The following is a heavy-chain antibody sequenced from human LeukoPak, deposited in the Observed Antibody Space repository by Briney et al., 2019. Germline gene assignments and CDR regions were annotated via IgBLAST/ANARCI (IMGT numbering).Heavy chain of an antibody. V-gene: IGHV3-23*01. CDR2: ISSGGST. D-gene: IGHD2-2*01. Sequence: GGSLRLSCAASGFTFNTYAMTWIRQVPGKGLERVSTISSGGSTYYAGSVKGRFTISRDNSKDTLYLQMNSLRVEDTAAYYCAGGGYCSSTSCYVHFDYWGQGILVTVSS. CDR3: AGGGYCSSTSCYVHFDY. J-gene: IGHJ4*02. CDR1: GFTFNTYA.